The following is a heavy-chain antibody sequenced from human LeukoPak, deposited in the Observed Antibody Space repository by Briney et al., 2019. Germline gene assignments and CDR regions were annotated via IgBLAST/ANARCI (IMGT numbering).Heavy chain of an antibody. Sequence: SETLSLTCTVSGGSISSGGYCWIWIRQHPGKGLEWIGYIYYSGSTYYNPSLKSRVTISVDTSKNQFSLKLSSVTAADTAVYYCARYDGGYNWFDPWGEGTLVTVSS. D-gene: IGHD3-16*01. CDR2: IYYSGST. J-gene: IGHJ5*02. V-gene: IGHV4-31*03. CDR3: ARYDGGYNWFDP. CDR1: GGSISSGGYC.